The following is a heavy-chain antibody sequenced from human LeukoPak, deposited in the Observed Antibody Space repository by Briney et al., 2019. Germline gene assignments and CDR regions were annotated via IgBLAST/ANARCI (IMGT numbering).Heavy chain of an antibody. CDR2: ISTSSGSP. D-gene: IGHD1-26*01. Sequence: GGSLRLSCAASGFTFSNSAMSWVRQAPGKGLEWVSSISTSSGSPYYADSVKGRFTISRDTSKNTLFLQMNSLRAEDTALYYCAKGGRGSYRFDYFDFWGQGTLVTVSS. J-gene: IGHJ4*02. CDR1: GFTFSNSA. CDR3: AKGGRGSYRFDYFDF. V-gene: IGHV3-23*01.